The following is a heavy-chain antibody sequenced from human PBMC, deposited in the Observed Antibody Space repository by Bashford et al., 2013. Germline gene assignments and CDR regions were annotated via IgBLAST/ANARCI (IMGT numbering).Heavy chain of an antibody. Sequence: WVRQAPGQGLEWMGGIIPIFGTANYAQKFQGRVTITADESTSTAYMELSSLRSEDTAVYYCARGSGLRFNYYYYYMDVVGTKGPRSPSP. V-gene: IGHV1-69*01. J-gene: IGHJ6*03. D-gene: IGHD5-12*01. CDR2: IIPIFGTA. CDR3: ARGSGLRFNYYYYYMDV.